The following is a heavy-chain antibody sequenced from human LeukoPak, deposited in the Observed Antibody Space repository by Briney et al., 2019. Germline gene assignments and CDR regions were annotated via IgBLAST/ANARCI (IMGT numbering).Heavy chain of an antibody. CDR2: IYYSGST. Sequence: SETLSLTCTVSGGSIRSSTYYWGWIRQPPGKGLEWIGSIYYSGSTYYNPSLKSRLTMSVDTSKNQLSLKLSSVTAADTAVYYCARDRLTSEYQLRGRFDYWGQGTLVTVSS. D-gene: IGHD2-2*01. CDR3: ARDRLTSEYQLRGRFDY. J-gene: IGHJ4*02. V-gene: IGHV4-39*07. CDR1: GGSIRSSTYY.